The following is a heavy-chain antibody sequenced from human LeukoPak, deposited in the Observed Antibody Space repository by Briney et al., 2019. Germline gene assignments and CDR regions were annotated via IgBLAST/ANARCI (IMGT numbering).Heavy chain of an antibody. CDR2: ISGSGDYT. J-gene: IGHJ4*02. CDR3: AKVTYGSGTYGAFDS. V-gene: IGHV3-23*01. CDR1: GFTFSSHG. Sequence: PGGTLRLSCAASGFTFSSHGMSWVRQAPGKGLEWVSTISGSGDYTYYADSVKGRFTISRDNSKNTLYLQMNSLRAEDTAIYYCAKVTYGSGTYGAFDSWGQATLVTVSS. D-gene: IGHD3-10*01.